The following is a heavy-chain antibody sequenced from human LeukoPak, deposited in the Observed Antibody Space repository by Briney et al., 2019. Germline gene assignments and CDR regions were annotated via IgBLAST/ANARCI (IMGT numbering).Heavy chain of an antibody. D-gene: IGHD5-18*01. CDR2: INHSGST. V-gene: IGHV4-34*01. J-gene: IGHJ4*02. CDR1: GGSFSGYY. CDR3: ARGGRKSSSYGFRFGY. Sequence: SETLSLTCAVYGGSFSGYYWSWNRQPPGKGLEWIGEINHSGSTNYNPSLKSRVTISVDTSKNQFSLKLSSVTAADTAVYYCARGGRKSSSYGFRFGYWGQGTLVTVSS.